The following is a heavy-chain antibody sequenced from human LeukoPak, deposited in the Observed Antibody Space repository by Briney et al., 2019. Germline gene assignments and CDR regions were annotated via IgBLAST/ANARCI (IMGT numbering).Heavy chain of an antibody. Sequence: PGGSLRLSCAASGLTFSSYWMHWVRQAPGKGPVWVSRINSDGSSTTYADSVKGRFTISRDNAKNALYLQMNSLRAGDTAVYYCASDARIAAAGQKGYWGQGTLVTVSS. D-gene: IGHD6-13*01. CDR2: INSDGSST. CDR3: ASDARIAAAGQKGY. CDR1: GLTFSSYW. J-gene: IGHJ4*02. V-gene: IGHV3-74*01.